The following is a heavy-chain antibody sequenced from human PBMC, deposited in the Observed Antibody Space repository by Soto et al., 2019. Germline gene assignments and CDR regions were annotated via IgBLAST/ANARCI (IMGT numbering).Heavy chain of an antibody. V-gene: IGHV3-30*18. J-gene: IGHJ4*02. CDR1: GFTFSIYA. Sequence: QVQLVESGGGVVQPGRSLRVSCAASGFTFSIYAMHWVRQAPGTGLEWVAVITYDGTKTYYADSVKGRFTISRDNSKNTVYRQMNSLRDEDTAVYYFANDRGPRRQRLIDTCDYWGQGTVVTVSP. CDR3: ANDRGPRRQRLIDTCDY. CDR2: ITYDGTKT. D-gene: IGHD6-25*01.